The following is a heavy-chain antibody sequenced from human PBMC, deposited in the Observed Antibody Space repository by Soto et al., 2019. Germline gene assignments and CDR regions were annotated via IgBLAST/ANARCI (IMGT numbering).Heavy chain of an antibody. V-gene: IGHV2-70*01. J-gene: IGHJ6*02. Sequence: SGPTLVNPTQTLTLTCTFSGFSLSTSGMCVSWIRQPPGKALEWLALIDWDDDKYYSTSLKTRLTISRDTSKNQVVLTMTNMDPVDTATYYCARELHDYSNYYYGMDVWGQGITVTVSS. D-gene: IGHD4-4*01. CDR2: IDWDDDK. CDR3: ARELHDYSNYYYGMDV. CDR1: GFSLSTSGMC.